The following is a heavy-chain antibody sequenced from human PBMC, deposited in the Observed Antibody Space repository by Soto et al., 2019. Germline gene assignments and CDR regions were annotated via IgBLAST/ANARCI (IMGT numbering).Heavy chain of an antibody. CDR2: IYYSGST. Sequence: QVPLQGSGPGLVRPSQTLSLTCTVSGGSISSDDYLWRWIRQPPGKGLEWIGHIYYSGSTYYNQSLKSRVTISVESSKNLFCLRLTSVTAADTAIYYCARDPGGEYTNYWGQGTLVTVSS. V-gene: IGHV4-30-4*01. CDR1: GGSISSDDYL. CDR3: ARDPGGEYTNY. D-gene: IGHD4-17*01. J-gene: IGHJ4*02.